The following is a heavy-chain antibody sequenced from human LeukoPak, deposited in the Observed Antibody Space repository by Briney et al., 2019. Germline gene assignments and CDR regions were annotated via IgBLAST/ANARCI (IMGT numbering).Heavy chain of an antibody. J-gene: IGHJ4*02. CDR3: AKDRYDFWSGYPPPYYFDY. CDR2: ISASIGNT. CDR1: GFTSSGYA. V-gene: IGHV3-23*01. D-gene: IGHD3-3*01. Sequence: GRSLRLSCAASGFTSSGYAMSWVRQAPGKGLEAVSAISASIGNTYYAASVKGRFTLSRDNSKNPLYLQMTSLRAEDTAIYFCAKDRYDFWSGYPPPYYFDYWGQGTLVAVSS.